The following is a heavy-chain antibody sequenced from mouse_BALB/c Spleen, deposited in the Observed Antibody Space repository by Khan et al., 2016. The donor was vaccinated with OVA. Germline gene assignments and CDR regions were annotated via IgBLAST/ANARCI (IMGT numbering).Heavy chain of an antibody. D-gene: IGHD3-1*01. J-gene: IGHJ1*01. V-gene: IGHV1-26*01. Sequence: VRLQQSGPDLVKPGASMKISCKASGYSFTGYYIHWVKQSHGKSLEWIGRVNPNNGGTSYNQKFKGKAILTVDKSSNTAYMELRSLTSEDSAVCSCAVSLGYFDVWGPGTTVTVSS. CDR1: GYSFTGYY. CDR2: VNPNNGGT. CDR3: AVSLGYFDV.